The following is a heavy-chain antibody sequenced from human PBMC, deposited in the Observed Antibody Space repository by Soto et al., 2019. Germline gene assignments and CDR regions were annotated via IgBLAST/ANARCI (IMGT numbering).Heavy chain of an antibody. CDR3: TKDLTAMAHTIYYYYGMDV. V-gene: IGHV3-30*18. J-gene: IGHJ6*02. CDR2: ISYDGSNK. Sequence: PGGSLRLSCAASGFTFSSYGMHWVRQAPGKGLEWVAVISYDGSNKYYADSVKGRFTIPRDNSKNTLYLQMNSLRAEDTAVYYCTKDLTAMAHTIYYYYGMDVWGQGTTVTVSS. D-gene: IGHD5-18*01. CDR1: GFTFSSYG.